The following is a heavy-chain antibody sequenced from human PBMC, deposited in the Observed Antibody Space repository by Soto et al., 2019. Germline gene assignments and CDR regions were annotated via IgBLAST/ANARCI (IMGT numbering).Heavy chain of an antibody. CDR2: ISAYNGNT. CDR1: GYTFTSYG. V-gene: IGHV1-18*01. CDR3: TRDAKYYDILTGYFVNDY. J-gene: IGHJ4*02. Sequence: GASVKVSCKASGYTFTSYGISWVRQAPGQGLEWMGWISAYNGNTNYAQKLQGRVTMTTDTSTSTAYMELRSLRSDDTAVYYCTRDAKYYDILTGYFVNDYWGQGTLVTVSS. D-gene: IGHD3-9*01.